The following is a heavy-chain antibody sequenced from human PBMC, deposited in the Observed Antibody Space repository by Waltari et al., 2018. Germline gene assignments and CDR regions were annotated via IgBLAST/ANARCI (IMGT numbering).Heavy chain of an antibody. Sequence: EVKLVESGGDLVQPGGSLRVSGTSSGFTFRRYWMSWVRQAPGKGLEWVASIRDDGTEKYYVDSVKGRFTISRDNAENSLYLQMNSLRAEDTALYFCARDRGHFALDLWGQGALVTVSS. CDR1: GFTFRRYW. CDR2: IRDDGTEK. CDR3: ARDRGHFALDL. V-gene: IGHV3-7*01. J-gene: IGHJ5*02.